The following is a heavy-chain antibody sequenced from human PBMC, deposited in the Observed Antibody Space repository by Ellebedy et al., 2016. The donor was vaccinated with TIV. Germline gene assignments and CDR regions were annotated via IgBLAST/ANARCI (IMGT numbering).Heavy chain of an antibody. V-gene: IGHV3-33*01. Sequence: GESLKISCAASGFTFSNYGFHWVRQAPGKGLEWVALIWFDGSNEHYADSVKGRFTISRDNAKNSLYLQMNSLRAEDTAVYYCARDYCSGGSCYPEYFQHWGQGTLVTVSS. CDR1: GFTFSNYG. CDR2: IWFDGSNE. D-gene: IGHD2-15*01. CDR3: ARDYCSGGSCYPEYFQH. J-gene: IGHJ1*01.